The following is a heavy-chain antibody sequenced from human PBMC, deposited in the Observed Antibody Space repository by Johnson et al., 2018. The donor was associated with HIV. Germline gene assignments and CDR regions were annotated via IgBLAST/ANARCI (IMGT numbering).Heavy chain of an antibody. CDR3: ARGDYGGNLDAFDI. CDR1: GFTFSSYA. D-gene: IGHD4-23*01. Sequence: MLLVVSGGGVAQRGGSLRLSCAASGFTFSSYAMSWVRQAPGKGLEWVSAISGSGGSTYYADSVKGRFTISRDNYKNTLYLQMNSLRAGDTAVYYCARGDYGGNLDAFDIWGQGTMVTVSS. CDR2: ISGSGGST. J-gene: IGHJ3*02. V-gene: IGHV3-23*04.